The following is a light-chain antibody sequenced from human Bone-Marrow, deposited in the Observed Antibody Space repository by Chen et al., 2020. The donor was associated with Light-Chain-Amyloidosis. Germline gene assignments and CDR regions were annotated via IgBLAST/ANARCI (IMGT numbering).Light chain of an antibody. CDR2: AVT. V-gene: IGLV2-14*01. Sequence: QSARTQPASVSGSPGQSITIPCTGTSSDVGGDNHVSWYQQHPDKAPKLMIYAVTNRPSWVPDRFSGSKSDNTASLTISGLPTEDEADYFCSSYTITNTLVFGSGTRVTVL. CDR3: SSYTITNTLV. CDR1: SSDVGGDNH. J-gene: IGLJ1*01.